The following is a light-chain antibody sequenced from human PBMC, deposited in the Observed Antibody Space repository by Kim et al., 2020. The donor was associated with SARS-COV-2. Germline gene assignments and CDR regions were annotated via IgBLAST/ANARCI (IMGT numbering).Light chain of an antibody. CDR3: NSRDSSGNHQV. J-gene: IGLJ1*01. V-gene: IGLV3-19*01. CDR1: SLRSHY. CDR2: GKN. Sequence: SSELTQDPAVSVALGQTVRMTCQGDSLRSHYANWYQQKPGQSPVLVIYGKNNRPSGIPDRFSGSSSGNTASLTITGAQAEDEADYYCNSRDSSGNHQVFGTGTQVTVL.